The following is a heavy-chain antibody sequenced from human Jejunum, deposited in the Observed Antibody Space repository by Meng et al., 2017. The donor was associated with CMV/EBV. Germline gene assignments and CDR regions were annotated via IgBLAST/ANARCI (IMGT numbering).Heavy chain of an antibody. D-gene: IGHD3-3*01. CDR3: ARGDYDFWGGY. V-gene: IGHV3-48*03. J-gene: IGHJ4*02. CDR2: ISSSGNDL. Sequence: CTASGFNIRNYELNWVRQAPGKGLEWIAYISSSGNDLNYADSVKGRFTISRDNAKNSLYLQMDSLRAEDTAVYYCARGDYDFWGGYWGQGTVVTVSS. CDR1: GFNIRNYE.